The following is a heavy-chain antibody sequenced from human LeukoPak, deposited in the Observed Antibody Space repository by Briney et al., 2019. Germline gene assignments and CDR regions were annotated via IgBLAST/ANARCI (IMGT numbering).Heavy chain of an antibody. CDR2: MNPNSGKT. Sequence: ASVKVSCKASGYTFTSYDINWVRQATGQGLEWMGWMNPNSGKTGYAQKFQGRVTITRNTSISTAYMELSSLRSEDTAVYYCARGNYYYDSSGYQTELFDYWGQGTLVTVSS. CDR1: GYTFTSYD. D-gene: IGHD3-22*01. J-gene: IGHJ4*02. V-gene: IGHV1-8*03. CDR3: ARGNYYYDSSGYQTELFDY.